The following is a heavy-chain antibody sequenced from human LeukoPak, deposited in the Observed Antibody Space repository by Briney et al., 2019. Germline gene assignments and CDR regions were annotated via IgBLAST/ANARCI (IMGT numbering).Heavy chain of an antibody. CDR1: GGSISSGSYY. CDR2: IYTSGST. V-gene: IGHV4-61*02. Sequence: PSETLSLTCTVSGGSISSGSYYWSWIRQPAGTGLEWIGRIYTSGSTNYNPSLKSRFTISVDTSKNQFSLKLSSVTAADTAVYYCARESYSSGWYGDFDYWGQGTLVTVSS. J-gene: IGHJ4*02. CDR3: ARESYSSGWYGDFDY. D-gene: IGHD6-19*01.